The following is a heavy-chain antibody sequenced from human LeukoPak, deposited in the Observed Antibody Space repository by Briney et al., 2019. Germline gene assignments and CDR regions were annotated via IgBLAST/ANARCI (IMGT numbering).Heavy chain of an antibody. CDR2: VNEDGSEQ. CDR1: GFSFISYG. Sequence: GGSLRLSCAASGFSFISYGMHWVRQAPGKGLEWVANVNEDGSEQNYLDSVKGRFTISRDNAKNSVYLQMNNLRVEETAVYYCARGRGWIDPWGQGTLVTVSS. D-gene: IGHD5-24*01. V-gene: IGHV3-7*01. CDR3: ARGRGWIDP. J-gene: IGHJ5*02.